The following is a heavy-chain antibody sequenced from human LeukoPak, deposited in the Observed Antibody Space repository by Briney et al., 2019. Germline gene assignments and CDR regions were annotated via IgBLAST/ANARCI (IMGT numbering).Heavy chain of an antibody. CDR2: ISSSGSTI. V-gene: IGHV3-11*01. CDR3: ARDEYSSGSSYGMDV. Sequence: LSLTCAVYGGSFSDYYMSWIRQAPGKGLEWVSYISSSGSTIYYADSVKGRFTISRDNAKNSLYLQMNSLRAEDTAVYYCARDEYSSGSSYGMDVWGQGTTVTVSS. D-gene: IGHD6-19*01. CDR1: GGSFSDYY. J-gene: IGHJ6*02.